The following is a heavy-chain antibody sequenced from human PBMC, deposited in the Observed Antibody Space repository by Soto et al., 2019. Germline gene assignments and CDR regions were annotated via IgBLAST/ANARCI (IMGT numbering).Heavy chain of an antibody. CDR3: ARGRVAVAGPFFDY. CDR1: GGSFSGYY. CDR2: INHSGST. D-gene: IGHD6-19*01. V-gene: IGHV4-34*01. J-gene: IGHJ4*02. Sequence: SETLSLTCAVYGGSFSGYYWSWIRQPPGKGLEWIGEINHSGSTNYNPSLKSRVTISVDTSKNQFSMKLSSVTAADTAVYYCARGRVAVAGPFFDYWGQGTMVTVSS.